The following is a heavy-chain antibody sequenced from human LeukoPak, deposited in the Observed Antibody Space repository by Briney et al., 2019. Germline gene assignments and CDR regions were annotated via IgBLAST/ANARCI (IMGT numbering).Heavy chain of an antibody. D-gene: IGHD3-3*01. CDR2: IYYSGST. CDR1: GGSISSSSYY. Sequence: PSETLSLTCTVSGGSISSSSYYWGWIRQPPGKGLEWIGYIYYSGSTNYNPSLKSRVTISVDTSKNQFSLKLSSVTAADTAVYYCGGSGENGLDPWGQGTLVTVSS. V-gene: IGHV4-61*05. J-gene: IGHJ5*02. CDR3: GGSGENGLDP.